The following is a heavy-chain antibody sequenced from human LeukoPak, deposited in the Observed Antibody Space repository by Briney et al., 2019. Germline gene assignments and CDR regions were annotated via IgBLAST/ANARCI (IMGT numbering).Heavy chain of an antibody. V-gene: IGHV4-34*01. Sequence: SETLSLTCAVYGESFSGYYWTWVRQPPGKGLEWIGDINHSGRTTYNPSLKSRVIISVDTSKNLFSLNLTSVTAADTAVYYCTRPWQRRYYMDVWGKGTTVTVSS. CDR3: TRPWQRRYYMDV. CDR1: GESFSGYY. CDR2: INHSGRT. J-gene: IGHJ6*03.